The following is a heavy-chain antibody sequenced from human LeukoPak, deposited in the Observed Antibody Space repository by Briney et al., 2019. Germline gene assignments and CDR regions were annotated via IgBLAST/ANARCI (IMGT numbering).Heavy chain of an antibody. V-gene: IGHV1-2*04. CDR1: GYSFTNNG. Sequence: AASVKVSCKASGYSFTNNGISWVRQAPGQGLEWMGWIHPNSGGTNYAQKFQGWVTMTRDTSISTAYMELSRLRSDDTAMYYCATSGYTYGALDIWGQGTMVTVSS. CDR2: IHPNSGGT. CDR3: ATSGYTYGALDI. J-gene: IGHJ3*02. D-gene: IGHD5-18*01.